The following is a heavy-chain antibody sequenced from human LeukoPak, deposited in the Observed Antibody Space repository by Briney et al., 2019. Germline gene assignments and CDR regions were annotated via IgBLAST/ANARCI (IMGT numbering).Heavy chain of an antibody. Sequence: GRSLRLSCAASGFTFSNYGMQWVRQAPGKGLEWVAVISYTGETKYYGDSVKGRFTISRDNSKNTLYPQMNSLRAEDTAVYYCVKETDEYSSSSSDYWGQGTLVTVSS. CDR1: GFTFSNYG. CDR3: VKETDEYSSSSSDY. CDR2: ISYTGETK. V-gene: IGHV3-30*18. D-gene: IGHD6-6*01. J-gene: IGHJ4*02.